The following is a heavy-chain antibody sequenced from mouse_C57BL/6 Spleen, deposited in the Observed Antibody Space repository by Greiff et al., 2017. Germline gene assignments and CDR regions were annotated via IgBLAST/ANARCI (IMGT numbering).Heavy chain of an antibody. CDR3: ARDWGYSYYAMDY. CDR2: ISVGGSYT. CDR1: GFTFSSYA. D-gene: IGHD3-1*01. V-gene: IGHV5-4*01. Sequence: DVMLVESGGGLVKPGGSLKLSCAASGFTFSSYAMSWVRQTPEKRLEWVATISVGGSYTYYPDNVKGRFTISRDNAKNNLYLQMSHLKSEDTAMYYCARDWGYSYYAMDYWGQGTSVTVSS. J-gene: IGHJ4*01.